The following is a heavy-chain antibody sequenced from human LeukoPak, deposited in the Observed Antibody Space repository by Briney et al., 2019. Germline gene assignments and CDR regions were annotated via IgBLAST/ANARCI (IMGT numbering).Heavy chain of an antibody. CDR3: ARDNEVVPAAIPWFDP. J-gene: IGHJ5*02. D-gene: IGHD2-2*02. V-gene: IGHV7-4-1*02. CDR1: GYTFTSYA. CDR2: INTNTGNP. Sequence: ASVKVSCKASGYTFTSYAMNWVRQAPGQGLEWMGWINTNTGNPTYAQGFTGRFVFSLDTSVSTAYLQISSLKAEDTAVYYCARDNEVVPAAIPWFDPWGQGTLVTVSS.